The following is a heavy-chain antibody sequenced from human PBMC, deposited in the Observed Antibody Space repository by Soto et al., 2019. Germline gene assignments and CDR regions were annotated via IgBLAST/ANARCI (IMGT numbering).Heavy chain of an antibody. CDR3: TTTGTIDY. J-gene: IGHJ4*02. CDR2: IKSKTDGGTT. Sequence: EVQLVESGGGLVKPGGSLRLCCAASGFTFSNAWMTWVRQAPGKGLEWVGRIKSKTDGGTTYYAAPVKGRFTISRDDSKNVVCLQMNSLKTEDTAVYDCTTTGTIDYWGQGTLVTVSS. V-gene: IGHV3-15*01. D-gene: IGHD1-1*01. CDR1: GFTFSNAW.